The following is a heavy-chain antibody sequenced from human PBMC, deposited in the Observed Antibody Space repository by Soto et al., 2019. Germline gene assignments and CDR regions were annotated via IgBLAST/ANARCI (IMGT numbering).Heavy chain of an antibody. CDR3: ARVVGERKDYYYGMDV. J-gene: IGHJ6*02. CDR2: TYNSVST. CDR1: GGSISRGGYY. V-gene: IGHV4-31*03. Sequence: LSLTCTVSGGSISRGGYYWSWIRQNPGKGLEWIGYTYNSVSTHYNPSLKSRVTISVDTSKNQFSLKLTSVTAADTVVYYCARVVGERKDYYYGMDVWGQGTTVTV. D-gene: IGHD3-3*01.